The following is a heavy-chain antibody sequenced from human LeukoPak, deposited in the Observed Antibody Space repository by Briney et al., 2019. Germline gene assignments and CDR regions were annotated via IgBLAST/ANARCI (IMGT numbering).Heavy chain of an antibody. D-gene: IGHD6-19*01. CDR1: GFSLSTSGMC. V-gene: IGHV2-70*19. J-gene: IGHJ4*02. CDR2: IDWDDDK. CDR3: ARIQGNQNSSGWYYFDY. Sequence: SGPALVKPTQTLTLTCTFSGFSLSTSGMCVSWVRQPPGKALEWLALIDWDDDKHYSTSLKTRLTFSKDTSKNQVVLTMTNMDPVDTATYHCARIQGNQNSSGWYYFDYWGQGTLVTVSS.